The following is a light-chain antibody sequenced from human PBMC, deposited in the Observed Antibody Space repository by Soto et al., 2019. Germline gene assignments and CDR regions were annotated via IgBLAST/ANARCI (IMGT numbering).Light chain of an antibody. V-gene: IGKV1-33*01. CDR3: QQYDSLPIT. CDR2: DAS. Sequence: DIQMTQSPSSLFASVGDRVTITCQATQDINIYLNWYQQKPGKAPNLLSYDASNLEIGVPSRFSGSGYGTHFTVTISSLQTEDIGTYYCQQYDSLPITFGRGTRLEIK. CDR1: QDINIY. J-gene: IGKJ5*01.